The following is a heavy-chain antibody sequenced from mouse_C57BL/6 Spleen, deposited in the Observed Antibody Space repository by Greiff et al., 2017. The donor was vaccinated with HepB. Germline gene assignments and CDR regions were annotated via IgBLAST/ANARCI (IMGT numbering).Heavy chain of an antibody. J-gene: IGHJ1*03. CDR3: TPTVVATPHWDFDV. V-gene: IGHV6-3*01. Sequence: EVQLQESGGGLVQPGGSMKLSCVASGFTFSNYWMNWVRQSPEKGLEWVAQIRLKSDNYATHYAESVKGRFTISRDDSKSRVYLQMNNLRAEDTGIYYCTPTVVATPHWDFDVWGTGTTVTVSS. D-gene: IGHD1-1*01. CDR2: IRLKSDNYAT. CDR1: GFTFSNYW.